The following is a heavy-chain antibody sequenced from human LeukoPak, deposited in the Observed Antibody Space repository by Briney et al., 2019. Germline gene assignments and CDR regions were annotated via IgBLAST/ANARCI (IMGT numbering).Heavy chain of an antibody. J-gene: IGHJ6*02. CDR2: ISRSGSTI. CDR3: ASDWTRQGTDV. Sequence: GSLRLSSAASRFTFSSYEMNWVRQAPGKGLEWVSYISRSGSTIYYAEPVKGRFTISRDNAKNSVYLQMNRLRADDTAVYYCASDWTRQGTDVWGQGTTVTVSS. CDR1: RFTFSSYE. D-gene: IGHD1-1*01. V-gene: IGHV3-48*03.